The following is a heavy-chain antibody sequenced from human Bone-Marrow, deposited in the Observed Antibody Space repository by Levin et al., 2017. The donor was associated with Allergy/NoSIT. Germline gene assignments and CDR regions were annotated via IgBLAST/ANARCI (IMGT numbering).Heavy chain of an antibody. Sequence: LSLTCAASGFPFSSYAMSWVRQAPGKGLEWVSAISGSGGSTYYADSVKGRFTISRDNSKNTLYLQMNSLRAEDTAVYYCAKCGRYYDSSGYYYYYYGMDVWGQGTTVTVSS. CDR2: ISGSGGST. CDR1: GFPFSSYA. CDR3: AKCGRYYDSSGYYYYYYGMDV. J-gene: IGHJ6*02. D-gene: IGHD3-22*01. V-gene: IGHV3-23*01.